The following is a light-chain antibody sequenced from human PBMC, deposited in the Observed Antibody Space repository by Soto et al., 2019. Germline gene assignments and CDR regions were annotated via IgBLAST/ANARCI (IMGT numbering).Light chain of an antibody. V-gene: IGLV1-40*01. CDR2: GNN. J-gene: IGLJ3*02. CDR3: QSYDSSLSASV. Sequence: QAVVTQPPSVSGAPGQRVTILCTGSSSNIGAGYDVHWYRQLPGTAPKLLIFGNNNRPSGVPDRFSGSKSGTSASLAITGLQAEDEADYYCQSYDSSLSASVFGGGTKLTVL. CDR1: SSNIGAGYD.